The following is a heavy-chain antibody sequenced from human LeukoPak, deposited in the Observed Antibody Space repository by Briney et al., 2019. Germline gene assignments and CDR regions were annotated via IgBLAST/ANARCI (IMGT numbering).Heavy chain of an antibody. J-gene: IGHJ4*02. CDR3: ASVDYDFWSGVFDY. CDR1: GFTVSSYA. D-gene: IGHD3-3*01. CDR2: ISGSGGST. V-gene: IGHV3-23*01. Sequence: GGSLILSCAALGFTVSSYAMSWCRQAAGNGLEGVSAISGSGGSTYYADSGKCRFTISRDNSKHTLYLQMNSLRAEDTAVYYCASVDYDFWSGVFDYWGQGTLVTVSS.